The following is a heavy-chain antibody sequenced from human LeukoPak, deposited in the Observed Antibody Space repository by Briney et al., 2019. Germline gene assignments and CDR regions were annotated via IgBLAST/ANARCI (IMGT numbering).Heavy chain of an antibody. CDR3: ARVGDYYDRSFDY. CDR2: ISAYNGNT. V-gene: IGHV1-18*01. D-gene: IGHD3-22*01. J-gene: IGHJ4*02. Sequence: GASVKVSCKASGYTLTSYGISWVRQAPGQGLEWMGWISAYNGNTNYAQKLQGRVTMTTDTSTSTVYMELSSLRSEDTAVYYCARVGDYYDRSFDYWGQGTLVTVSS. CDR1: GYTLTSYG.